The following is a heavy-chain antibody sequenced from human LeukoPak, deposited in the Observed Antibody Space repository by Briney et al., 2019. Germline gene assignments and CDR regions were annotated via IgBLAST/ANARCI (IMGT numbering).Heavy chain of an antibody. CDR1: GLTLSTYG. CDR2: LTYDGSNK. D-gene: IGHD5-24*01. Sequence: GGSLRLSCAASGLTLSTYGKHWVRHAPGKGLEGVATLTYDGSNKSYADSVKGRFTISRDNSKITLYLQMSSLRADDTVVYYCAKGDLKWLQLTYFDYWGQGTLVTVSS. CDR3: AKGDLKWLQLTYFDY. J-gene: IGHJ4*02. V-gene: IGHV3-30*18.